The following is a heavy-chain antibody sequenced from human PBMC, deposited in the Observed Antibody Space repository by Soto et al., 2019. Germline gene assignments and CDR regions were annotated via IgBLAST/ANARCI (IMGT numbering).Heavy chain of an antibody. CDR3: ARADPDASVGY. CDR2: ISYSGST. J-gene: IGHJ4*02. Sequence: SETLSLTCTVSGGSMSSYYWTWLRQSPGRGLEWIGYISYSGSTYYNPSLKSRVTISADTSKNQFSLRMNSMIAADTAVYYCARADPDASVGYWGQGTLVT. D-gene: IGHD2-15*01. CDR1: GGSMSSYY. V-gene: IGHV4-59*01.